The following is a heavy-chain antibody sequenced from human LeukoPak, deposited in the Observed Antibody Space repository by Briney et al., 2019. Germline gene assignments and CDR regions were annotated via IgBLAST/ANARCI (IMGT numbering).Heavy chain of an antibody. CDR2: ISSSSSYI. D-gene: IGHD6-19*01. CDR3: AKVGSIAVSRSFDY. CDR1: GFTFSRYS. V-gene: IGHV3-21*04. Sequence: GGSLRLSCAASGFTFSRYSMNWVRQAPGKGLEWVSCISSSSSYIYYANSVKGRFTISRDNSKNTLYLQMNSLRAEDTAVYYCAKVGSIAVSRSFDYWGQGTLVTVSS. J-gene: IGHJ4*02.